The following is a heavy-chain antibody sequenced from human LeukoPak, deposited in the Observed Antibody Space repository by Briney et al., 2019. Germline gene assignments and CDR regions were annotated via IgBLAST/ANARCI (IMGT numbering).Heavy chain of an antibody. Sequence: SETLSLACTVSGGSISSYYWSWIGQPPGKGLERIRYIYYSGSTNYNPSLKSRVTISVDTSKNQFSLKLSSVTAADTAVYYCARHAPCSSTSCYNPYFDYWGQGTLVTVSS. CDR2: IYYSGST. D-gene: IGHD2-2*02. J-gene: IGHJ4*02. CDR1: GGSISSYY. CDR3: ARHAPCSSTSCYNPYFDY. V-gene: IGHV4-59*08.